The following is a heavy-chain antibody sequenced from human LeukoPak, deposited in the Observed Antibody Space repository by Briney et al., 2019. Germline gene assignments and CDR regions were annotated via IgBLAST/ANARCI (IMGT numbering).Heavy chain of an antibody. CDR3: ARDSDWDDAFDI. Sequence: EPGGSLRPSCAASGFTFSSYSMNWVRQAPGKGLEWVSPISSSSSYIYYADSVKGRFTISRDNAKNSLYLQMNSLRAEDTAVYYCARDSDWDDAFDIWGQGTMVTVSS. J-gene: IGHJ3*02. CDR2: ISSSSSYI. V-gene: IGHV3-21*01. D-gene: IGHD3-9*01. CDR1: GFTFSSYS.